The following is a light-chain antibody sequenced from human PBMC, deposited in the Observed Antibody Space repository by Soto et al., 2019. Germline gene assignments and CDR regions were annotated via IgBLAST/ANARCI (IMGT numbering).Light chain of an antibody. J-gene: IGKJ1*01. CDR3: QRYGITLWT. CDR1: QSLASAY. CDR2: VAS. V-gene: IGKV3-20*01. Sequence: EIVLTQSPGTLSLSPGERASLSCRASQSLASAYLAWYQQKPGQAPRLLIYVASTRATGIPDRFSGSGSGTDFTLTISRLEPEDFAVYYCQRYGITLWTFCQGTKVEIK.